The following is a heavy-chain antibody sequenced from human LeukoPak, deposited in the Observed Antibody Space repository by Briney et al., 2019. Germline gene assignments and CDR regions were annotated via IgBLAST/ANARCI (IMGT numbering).Heavy chain of an antibody. Sequence: GSLRLSCAASGFTFSSYGMHWVRQAPGKGLEWVAFIRYDGSNKYYADSVKGRFTISRDNSKNTLYLQMNSLRAEDTAVYYCAKGTVLSGSYSYYFDYWGQGTLVTVSS. CDR2: IRYDGSNK. CDR1: GFTFSSYG. CDR3: AKGTVLSGSYSYYFDY. V-gene: IGHV3-30*02. D-gene: IGHD1-26*01. J-gene: IGHJ4*02.